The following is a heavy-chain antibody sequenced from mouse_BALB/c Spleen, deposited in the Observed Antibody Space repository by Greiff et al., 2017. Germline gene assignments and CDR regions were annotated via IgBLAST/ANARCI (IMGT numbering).Heavy chain of an antibody. Sequence: EVKVEESGGGLVQPGGSMKLSCVASGFTFSNYWMNWVRQSPEKGLEWVAEIRLKSNNYATHYAESVKGRFTISRDDSKSSVYLQMNNLRAEDTGIYYCTRDDYDEGVWFAYWGQGTLVTVSA. CDR2: IRLKSNNYAT. D-gene: IGHD2-4*01. J-gene: IGHJ3*01. V-gene: IGHV6-6*02. CDR3: TRDDYDEGVWFAY. CDR1: GFTFSNYW.